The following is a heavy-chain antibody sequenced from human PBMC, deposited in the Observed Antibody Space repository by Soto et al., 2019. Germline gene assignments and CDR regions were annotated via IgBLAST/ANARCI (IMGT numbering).Heavy chain of an antibody. J-gene: IGHJ3*02. D-gene: IGHD6-19*01. Sequence: QVQLVESGGGVVQPGRSLRLSCAASGFTFSSYGMHWVRQAPGKGLEWVAVMSYHGSNTYYADSVKGRFTISRDNSKNTLYLQMNSLRTEDTAVYYCAKDYGSGCDWLVVGDASDIWGQGTLVTVSS. CDR1: GFTFSSYG. V-gene: IGHV3-30*18. CDR2: MSYHGSNT. CDR3: AKDYGSGCDWLVVGDASDI.